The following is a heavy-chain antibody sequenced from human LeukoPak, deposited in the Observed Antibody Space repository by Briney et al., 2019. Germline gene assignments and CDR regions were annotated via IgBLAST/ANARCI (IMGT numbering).Heavy chain of an antibody. Sequence: QPGGSLRLSCAASGFTFDDYAMHWVRQAPGKGLEWVSGISWHSGSIGYADSVKGRFTISRDNSKNTLYLQMNSLRAEDTAVYYCAKDLVNSALPGYFDYWGQGTLVTVSS. D-gene: IGHD4-23*01. V-gene: IGHV3-9*01. J-gene: IGHJ4*02. CDR2: ISWHSGSI. CDR1: GFTFDDYA. CDR3: AKDLVNSALPGYFDY.